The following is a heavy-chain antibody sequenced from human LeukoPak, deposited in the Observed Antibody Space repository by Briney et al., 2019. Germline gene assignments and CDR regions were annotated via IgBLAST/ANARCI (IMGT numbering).Heavy chain of an antibody. V-gene: IGHV4-39*01. CDR2: IYYGGST. Sequence: PSETLSLTCAVSGGSISSSSYYWGWIRQPPGKGLEWIGSIYYGGSTYYNPSLKSRVTISVDTSKNQFSLKLSSVTAADTAVYYCARRFLTIDNWFDPWGQGTLVTVSS. J-gene: IGHJ5*02. CDR1: GGSISSSSYY. CDR3: ARRFLTIDNWFDP. D-gene: IGHD3-3*01.